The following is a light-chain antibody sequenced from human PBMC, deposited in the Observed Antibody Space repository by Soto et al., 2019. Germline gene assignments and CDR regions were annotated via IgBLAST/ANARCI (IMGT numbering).Light chain of an antibody. CDR2: GAS. CDR1: QSVSSN. Sequence: EIVMTQSPATLSVSAGERATISCRASQSVSSNLAWYQQKPGQAPRLLIYGASTRATGIPARFSGSGSGTEFTLTISSLQSEDFAVYYCQQYNNWPPWTFGQGTKVDIK. J-gene: IGKJ1*01. V-gene: IGKV3-15*01. CDR3: QQYNNWPPWT.